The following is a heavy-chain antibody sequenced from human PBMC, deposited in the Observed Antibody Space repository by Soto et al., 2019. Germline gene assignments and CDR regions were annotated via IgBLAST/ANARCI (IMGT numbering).Heavy chain of an antibody. Sequence: SETLSLTCTVSGGSISSYYWSWIRQPPGKGLEWIGYIYYSGSTNYNPSLKSRVTISVDTSKNQFSLKLSSVTAADTAVYYCASLVVVAATDAFDLWGQGTMVTVSS. J-gene: IGHJ3*01. CDR2: IYYSGST. CDR3: ASLVVVAATDAFDL. D-gene: IGHD2-15*01. CDR1: GGSISSYY. V-gene: IGHV4-59*01.